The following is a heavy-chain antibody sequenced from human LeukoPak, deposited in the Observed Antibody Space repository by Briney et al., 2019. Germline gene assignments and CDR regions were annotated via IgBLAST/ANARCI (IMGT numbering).Heavy chain of an antibody. CDR1: GGSISSGGYS. J-gene: IGHJ5*02. D-gene: IGHD3-22*01. Sequence: MPSETLSLTCAVSGGSISSGGYSWSWIRQPPGKGLEWIGYIYYSGSTSYNPSLKSRVIISVDTSKNQFSLKLSSVTAADTAVYYCARHGMPYYYDSSGYRRRNWLDPWGQGTLVTVSS. CDR2: IYYSGST. CDR3: ARHGMPYYYDSSGYRRRNWLDP. V-gene: IGHV4-30-4*07.